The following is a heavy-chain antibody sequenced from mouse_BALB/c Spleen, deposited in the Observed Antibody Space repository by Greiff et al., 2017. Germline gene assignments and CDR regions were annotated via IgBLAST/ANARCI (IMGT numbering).Heavy chain of an antibody. J-gene: IGHJ4*01. CDR3: ARDYDEGYYAMDY. V-gene: IGHV7-3*02. Sequence: EVKLVESGGGLVQPGGSLRLSCATSGFTFTDYYMSWVRQPPGKALEWLGFIRNKANGYTTEYSASVKGRFTISRDNSQSILYLQMNTLRAEDSATYYCARDYDEGYYAMDYWGQGTSVTVSS. CDR2: IRNKANGYTT. CDR1: GFTFTDYY. D-gene: IGHD2-12*01.